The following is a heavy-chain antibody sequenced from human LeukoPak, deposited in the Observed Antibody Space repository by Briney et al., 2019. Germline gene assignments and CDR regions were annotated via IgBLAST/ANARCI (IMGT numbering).Heavy chain of an antibody. J-gene: IGHJ3*02. D-gene: IGHD3-22*01. V-gene: IGHV1-8*01. CDR1: GYTFTSYD. CDR2: MNPNSGNT. Sequence: GASVKVSCKASGYTFTSYDINWVRQATGQGLGWMGWMNPNSGNTGYAQKFQGRVTMTRNTSISTAYMELSSLRSEDTAVYYCARVPYDSSGYYLTQPDAFDIWGQGTMVTVSS. CDR3: ARVPYDSSGYYLTQPDAFDI.